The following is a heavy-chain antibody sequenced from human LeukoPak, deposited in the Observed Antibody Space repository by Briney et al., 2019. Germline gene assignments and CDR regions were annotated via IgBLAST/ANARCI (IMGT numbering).Heavy chain of an antibody. D-gene: IGHD2-2*01. CDR2: IFYSGST. Sequence: SQTLSLTSTVSAGSTSRYYSSWIRQPPGRGLEWIGSIFYSGSTNYNPSLKSRVTISLDTSTNQFSLKLRSVTAADTAVYYCARSSSRDGADFDYWGQGTLVPVSA. CDR3: ARSSSRDGADFDY. V-gene: IGHV4-59*01. J-gene: IGHJ4*02. CDR1: AGSTSRYY.